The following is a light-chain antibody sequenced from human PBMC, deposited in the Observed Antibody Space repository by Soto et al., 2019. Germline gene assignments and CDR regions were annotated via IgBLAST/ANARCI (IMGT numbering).Light chain of an antibody. J-gene: IGKJ3*01. V-gene: IGKV1-5*01. CDR1: QSISSW. CDR2: GAS. Sequence: DVQMTQSPSTLSASVGDRVTITCRASQSISSWLAWYQQKPGRDPKLLIYGASSLESWVPSRFSGSGSGTEFTLTISSLQPDDFATYYCQQYNTYSFTFGPGTKVDIK. CDR3: QQYNTYSFT.